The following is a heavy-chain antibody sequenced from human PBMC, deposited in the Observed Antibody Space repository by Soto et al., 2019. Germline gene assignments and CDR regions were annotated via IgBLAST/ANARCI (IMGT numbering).Heavy chain of an antibody. CDR2: ISSSGSTI. D-gene: IGHD6-13*01. CDR3: ASALFSSWRNFDY. V-gene: IGHV3-11*01. Sequence: LGGSLRLSCAASGFTFSDYYMGWIRQAPGKGLEWVSYISSSGSTIYYADSVKGRFTISRDNAKNSLYLQMNSLRAEDTAVYYCASALFSSWRNFDYWGQGTLVTVSS. J-gene: IGHJ4*02. CDR1: GFTFSDYY.